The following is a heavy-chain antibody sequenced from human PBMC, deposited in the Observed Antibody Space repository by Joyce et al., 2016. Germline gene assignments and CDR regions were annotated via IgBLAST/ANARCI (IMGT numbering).Heavy chain of an antibody. CDR3: ARDEVGKNLQLVLLYF. D-gene: IGHD1-1*01. V-gene: IGHV1-2*06. Sequence: QVQLVQSGAEVKRPGASVKISCQASGYTFTSYYIHWIRQAPGHGRGWMGRFDPRNGDVESAEKFQGRLTMSRDTSIATAYLEISGLTSDDTAVYFCARDEVGKNLQLVLLYFWGQGSLISVSS. CDR2: FDPRNGDV. CDR1: GYTFTSYY. J-gene: IGHJ4*01.